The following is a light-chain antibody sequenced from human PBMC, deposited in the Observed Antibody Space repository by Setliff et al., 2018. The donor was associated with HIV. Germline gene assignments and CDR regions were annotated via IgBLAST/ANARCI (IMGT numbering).Light chain of an antibody. CDR3: SSYAGRNNYV. CDR1: SNDIGFYDY. V-gene: IGLV2-8*01. CDR2: EVS. Sequence: QSALTQPPSASGSVGQSVTISCTGTSNDIGFYDYVSWYQQHPGKAPKLMIYEVSKRPSGVPDRFSGSKSVNTASLIVSGLQAEDEADYYCSSYAGRNNYVFGTGTKVTVL. J-gene: IGLJ1*01.